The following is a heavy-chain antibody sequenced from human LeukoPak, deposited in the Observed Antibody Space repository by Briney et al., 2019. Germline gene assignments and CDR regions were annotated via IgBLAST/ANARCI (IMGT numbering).Heavy chain of an antibody. CDR1: DGSITSYY. V-gene: IGHV4-59*01. CDR3: ARAGYSTNTRWFDP. J-gene: IGHJ5*02. Sequence: KASETLSLTCAVSDGSITSYYWNWIRQPPGKGLEWIGNIYNSGSTDYNPSLKSRVTISVNLSKNQISLKLTSVTAADTALYYCARAGYSTNTRWFDPWGQGTLVTVSS. D-gene: IGHD4-11*01. CDR2: IYNSGST.